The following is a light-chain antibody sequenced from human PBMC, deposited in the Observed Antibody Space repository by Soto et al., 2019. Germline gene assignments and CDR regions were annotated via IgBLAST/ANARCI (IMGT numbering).Light chain of an antibody. Sequence: QSALTQPPSASGSPGQSVTISCTGTSSDVGGYNYVSWYRQHPGEAPKLMIYEVSKRPSGVADRFSGFKSGNTAYLTVSGLQDEDEDDYYCSSYVGSNNVIFGGGTKVTVL. CDR2: EVS. V-gene: IGLV2-8*01. J-gene: IGLJ2*01. CDR3: SSYVGSNNVI. CDR1: SSDVGGYNY.